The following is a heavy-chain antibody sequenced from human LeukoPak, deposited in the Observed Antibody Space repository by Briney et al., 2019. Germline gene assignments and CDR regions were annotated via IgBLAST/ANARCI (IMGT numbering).Heavy chain of an antibody. CDR1: GYTFTSYA. CDR3: ARDIGWNYADY. J-gene: IGHJ4*02. D-gene: IGHD1-7*01. CDR2: INAGNGNT. Sequence: ASVKVSCKASGYTFTSYAMHWVRQAPGQRLEWMGWINAGNGNTKYSQKFQGRVTITRDTSASTAYMGLSSLRSEDTAVYYCARDIGWNYADYWGQGTLVTVSS. V-gene: IGHV1-3*01.